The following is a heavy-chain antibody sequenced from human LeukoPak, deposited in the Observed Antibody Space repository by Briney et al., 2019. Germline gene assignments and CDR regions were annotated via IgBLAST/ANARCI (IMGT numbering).Heavy chain of an antibody. Sequence: PGGSLRLSCAASGFTFSSYGMHWVRQAPGKGLEWVAVISYDGSNKYYADSVNGRFTISRDNSKNTLYLQMNSLRAEDTAVYYCAKDVSALSHYYGMDVWGQGTTVTVSS. CDR3: AKDVSALSHYYGMDV. D-gene: IGHD2/OR15-2a*01. J-gene: IGHJ6*02. V-gene: IGHV3-30*18. CDR1: GFTFSSYG. CDR2: ISYDGSNK.